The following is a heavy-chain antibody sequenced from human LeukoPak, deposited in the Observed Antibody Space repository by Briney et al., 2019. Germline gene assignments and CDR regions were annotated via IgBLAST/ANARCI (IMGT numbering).Heavy chain of an antibody. CDR3: ASSAYDSSGYYVGY. CDR2: IYYSGST. V-gene: IGHV4-61*05. D-gene: IGHD3-22*01. Sequence: SETLSLTCTVSGGFISNSNYYWGWIRQTPGKGLDWIGYIYYSGSTNYNPSLKSRVTISVDTSKNQFSLKLSSVTAADTAVYYCASSAYDSSGYYVGYWGQGTLVTVSS. CDR1: GGFISNSNYY. J-gene: IGHJ4*02.